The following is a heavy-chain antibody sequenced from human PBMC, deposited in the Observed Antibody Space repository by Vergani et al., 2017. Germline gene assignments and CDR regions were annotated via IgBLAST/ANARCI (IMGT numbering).Heavy chain of an antibody. J-gene: IGHJ5*02. CDR1: GFTFSSYA. V-gene: IGHV1-69*06. CDR3: ARAIAAPTTYNWFDP. Sequence: VQLLESGGGLVQPGGSLRLSCAASGFTFSSYAISWVRQAPGQGLGWMGGNIPIFGTANYAQKFQGRVTITADKSTSTAYMELSSLRSEDTAVYYCARAIAAPTTYNWFDPWGQGTLVTVSS. D-gene: IGHD6-6*01. CDR2: NIPIFGTA.